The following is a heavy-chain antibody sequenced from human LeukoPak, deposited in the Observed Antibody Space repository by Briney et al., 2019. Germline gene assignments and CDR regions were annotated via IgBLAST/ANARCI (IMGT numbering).Heavy chain of an antibody. Sequence: ASVKVSCKVSGYTLTELSMHWVRQAPGKGLEWMGGFDPEDGETIYAQKFQGRVTITADKSTSTAYMELSSLRSEDTAVYYCARDSCGGDCYQWFDPWGQGTLVTVSS. CDR2: FDPEDGET. CDR1: GYTLTELS. J-gene: IGHJ5*02. CDR3: ARDSCGGDCYQWFDP. D-gene: IGHD2-21*01. V-gene: IGHV1-24*01.